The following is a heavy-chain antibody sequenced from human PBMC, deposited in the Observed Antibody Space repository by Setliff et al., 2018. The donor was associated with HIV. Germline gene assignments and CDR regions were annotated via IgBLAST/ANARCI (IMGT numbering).Heavy chain of an antibody. CDR1: GDAISNGLY. J-gene: IGHJ3*01. V-gene: IGHV4-38-2*02. CDR2: VPDSGSG. D-gene: IGHD3-16*02. Sequence: SETLSLTCIVSGDAISNGLYWGWIRQPPGKGLEWIGTVPDSGSGHYNPPLNSRVTISVDTSKNQVSLKLSSVTAADTAVYYCARGGHSYDYVWGSYRDAFDLWGQGTMVTVSS. CDR3: ARGGHSYDYVWGSYRDAFDL.